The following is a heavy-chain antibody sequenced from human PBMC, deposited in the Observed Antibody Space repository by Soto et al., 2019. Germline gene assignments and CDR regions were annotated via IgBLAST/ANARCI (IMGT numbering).Heavy chain of an antibody. D-gene: IGHD6-19*01. CDR3: VQDGGGSGWIFRYLNL. J-gene: IGHJ2*01. Sequence: VQVLESGGGMVQPGGSLRLSCVTSGFTFSNYAMTWVRQAPGKGLEWVSGISASNGGTYYADSVKGRVTISRDNSKNVLYLQMKSLTAEDTAVYYCVQDGGGSGWIFRYLNLCGRGTLVSVSS. CDR2: ISASNGGT. V-gene: IGHV3-23*01. CDR1: GFTFSNYA.